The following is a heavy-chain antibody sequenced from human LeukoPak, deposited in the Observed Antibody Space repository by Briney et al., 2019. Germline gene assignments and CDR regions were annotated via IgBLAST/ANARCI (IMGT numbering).Heavy chain of an antibody. D-gene: IGHD3-10*01. CDR2: IDPRSGGT. CDR3: ARRLYYYGSETHLDS. V-gene: IGHV1-2*06. CDR1: GYTFTCYY. J-gene: IGHJ4*02. Sequence: ASVKVSCKASGYTFTCYYMHWVRQAPGQGLEWMGRIDPRSGGTNYAHKFQGRVTMTKDTSINTAYMELSRLRSDDTAVYYCARRLYYYGSETHLDSWGQGTLVTVSS.